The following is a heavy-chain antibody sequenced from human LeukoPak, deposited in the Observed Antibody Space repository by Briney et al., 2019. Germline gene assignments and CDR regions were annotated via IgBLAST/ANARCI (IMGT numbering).Heavy chain of an antibody. Sequence: NPGGSLRLSCAASGFTFSDYYMSWIRQAPGKGLEWVSYISSSGSTIYYADSVKGRFTISRDNAKNSLYLQMNSLRAEDTALYYCAKDDTSPSHADYWGQGTLVTVSS. CDR2: ISSSGSTI. J-gene: IGHJ4*02. CDR3: AKDDTSPSHADY. CDR1: GFTFSDYY. D-gene: IGHD2-2*01. V-gene: IGHV3-11*01.